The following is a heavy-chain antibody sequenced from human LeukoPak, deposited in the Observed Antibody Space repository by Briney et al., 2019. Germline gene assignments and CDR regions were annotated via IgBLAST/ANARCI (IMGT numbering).Heavy chain of an antibody. CDR2: INIGGTNT. CDR3: ATDSSSWYYDY. CDR1: GFTFNDYY. V-gene: IGHV3-11*01. Sequence: GGSLRLSCAASGFTFNDYYMSWIRQAPGKGLEWLSYINIGGTNTHYADSVKGRFTISRDNAKKSLYLEMNNLRAEDTAVYYCATDSSSWYYDYWGQGTLVTVSS. J-gene: IGHJ4*02. D-gene: IGHD6-13*01.